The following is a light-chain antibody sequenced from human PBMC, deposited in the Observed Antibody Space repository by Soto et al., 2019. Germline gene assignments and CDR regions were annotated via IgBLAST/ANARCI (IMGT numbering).Light chain of an antibody. CDR2: EVD. J-gene: IGLJ2*01. CDR3: SSYAGSNNVV. Sequence: QSALTQPPSASGSPGHSVTISCTGTSSDVGGYNYVSWYQQHPGNAPKLMIYEVDKRPSGVPDRFSGSKSGNTASLTVSGLQAEDEADYYCSSYAGSNNVVFGGGTKLTVL. V-gene: IGLV2-8*01. CDR1: SSDVGGYNY.